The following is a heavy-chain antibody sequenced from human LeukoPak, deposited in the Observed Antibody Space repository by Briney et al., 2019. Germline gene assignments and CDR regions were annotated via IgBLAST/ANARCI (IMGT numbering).Heavy chain of an antibody. Sequence: SVKVSCKASGGTFSSYAISWVRQAPGQGLEWMGGIIPIFGTANYAQKFQGRVTITADKSTSTAYMELSSLRSEDTAVYYCARRGKGCSSTSCKPGHNGVFIWFDPWGQGTLVTVSS. V-gene: IGHV1-69*06. CDR3: ARRGKGCSSTSCKPGHNGVFIWFDP. CDR1: GGTFSSYA. D-gene: IGHD2-2*01. CDR2: IIPIFGTA. J-gene: IGHJ5*02.